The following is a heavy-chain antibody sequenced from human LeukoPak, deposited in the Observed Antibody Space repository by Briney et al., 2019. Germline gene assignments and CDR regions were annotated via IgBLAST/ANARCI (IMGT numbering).Heavy chain of an antibody. D-gene: IGHD5-18*01. Sequence: ASVKVSCKASGYTFSGYYIHWVRQAPGQGLEYMGWINPNSGDTNYAQKLQDWVTMTSDTSISTAYMELSRLKSDDTAVYYCARGSRVDTAMVDYWGQGTLVTVSS. V-gene: IGHV1-2*04. J-gene: IGHJ4*02. CDR3: ARGSRVDTAMVDY. CDR2: INPNSGDT. CDR1: GYTFSGYY.